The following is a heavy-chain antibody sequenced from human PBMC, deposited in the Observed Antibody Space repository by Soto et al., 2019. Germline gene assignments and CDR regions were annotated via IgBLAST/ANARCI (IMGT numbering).Heavy chain of an antibody. CDR2: ISYDGSRT. CDR1: GFIFSGSG. D-gene: IGHD3-22*01. J-gene: IGHJ5*01. CDR3: ARWVGGSMYDNSGNYDS. Sequence: QVQLVESGGVVVQPGRSLRLTCAASGFIFSGSGMHWVRQSPGKGLEWVALISYDGSRTYYADSVRDRFTISRDNGQNTLYLQMNSLRAEDTAVYFCARWVGGSMYDNSGNYDSWGQGTLVIVSS. V-gene: IGHV3-30*03.